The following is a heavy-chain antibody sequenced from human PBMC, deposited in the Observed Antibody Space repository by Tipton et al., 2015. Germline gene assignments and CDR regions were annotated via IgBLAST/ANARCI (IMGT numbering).Heavy chain of an antibody. Sequence: LRLSCTVSGGSIRTYYWVWIRQPPGKELEWIGYIQYSGSTNYNPSLKSRVTISVDTSKNQFSLKLSSVTAADTAVYYCARDFTPYDYYALDVWGHGTTVTVSS. J-gene: IGHJ6*02. V-gene: IGHV4-59*12. CDR3: ARDFTPYDYYALDV. CDR1: GGSIRTYY. CDR2: IQYSGST.